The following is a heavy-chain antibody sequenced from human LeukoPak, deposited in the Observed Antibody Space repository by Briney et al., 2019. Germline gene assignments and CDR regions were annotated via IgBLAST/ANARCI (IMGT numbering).Heavy chain of an antibody. CDR3: AKGALGYCSGGSCPSNS. CDR2: ISGSGGTT. V-gene: IGHV3-23*01. CDR1: GFTFSSYV. Sequence: GGTLRLSCAASGFTFSSYVMIWVRQAPGKGLEWVSAISGSGGTTYYADSVKGRFTISRDNSKSTLYLQTNSLRAEDTAIYYCAKGALGYCSGGSCPSNSWGQGTLVTVSS. D-gene: IGHD2-15*01. J-gene: IGHJ4*02.